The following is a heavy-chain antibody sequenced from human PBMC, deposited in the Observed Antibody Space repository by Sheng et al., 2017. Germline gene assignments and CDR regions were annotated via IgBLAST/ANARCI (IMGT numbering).Heavy chain of an antibody. CDR2: IIPIFGTA. CDR3: ARDRNSCSSTSCYEGNWFDP. D-gene: IGHD2-2*01. CDR1: GGTFSSYA. J-gene: IGHJ5*02. Sequence: QVQLVQSGAEVKKPGSSVKVSCKASGGTFSSYAISWVRQAPGQGLEWMGGIIPIFGTANYAQKFQGRVTITADESTSTAYMELSSLRSEDTAVYYCARDRNSCSSTSCYEGNWFDPWGQGTLVTVSS. V-gene: IGHV1-69*13.